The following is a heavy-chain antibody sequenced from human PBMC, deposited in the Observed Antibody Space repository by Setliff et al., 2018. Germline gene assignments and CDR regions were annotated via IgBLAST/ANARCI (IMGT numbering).Heavy chain of an antibody. D-gene: IGHD3-3*01. CDR2: IYYSGTT. CDR1: GDSISSSRYY. Sequence: SETLSLTCTVSGDSISSSRYYWAWIRQPPGKGLEWIGNIYYSGTTYSNPSLKSRVTMSVDTSKNVFSLKLRSVTAADTAVYYCARMSGFLYMDVWGKGTTVTAP. V-gene: IGHV4-39*01. J-gene: IGHJ6*03. CDR3: ARMSGFLYMDV.